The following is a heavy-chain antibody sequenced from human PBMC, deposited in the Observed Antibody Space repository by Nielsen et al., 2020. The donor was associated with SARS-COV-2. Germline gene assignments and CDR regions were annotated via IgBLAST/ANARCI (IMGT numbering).Heavy chain of an antibody. CDR3: AKLWIL. J-gene: IGHJ4*02. D-gene: IGHD7-27*01. CDR1: GYTFTGYY. V-gene: IGHV1-8*02. CDR2: MNPNSGNT. Sequence: ASVKVSCKASGYTFTGYYMHWVRQAPGQGLEWMGWMNPNSGNTGYVQKFQGRVTMTRNTSISTAYMELSSLTSEDTAVYFCAKLWILWGQGTLVTVSS.